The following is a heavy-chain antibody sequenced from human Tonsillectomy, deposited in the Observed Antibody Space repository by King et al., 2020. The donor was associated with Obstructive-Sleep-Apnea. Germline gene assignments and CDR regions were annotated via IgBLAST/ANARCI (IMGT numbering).Heavy chain of an antibody. CDR2: ISGYNGNR. D-gene: IGHD2-2*01. Sequence: QLVQSGAEVKKPGASVKVSCKASGYTFTSYSINWVRQAPGQGLEWLGWISGYNGNRNYAQKLQGRVTMTTDTPTSTAYMELRSLTSDDTAVYYCAREVCSTSCYDYYYGMDVWGQGTTVTVSS. J-gene: IGHJ6*02. CDR3: AREVCSTSCYDYYYGMDV. V-gene: IGHV1-18*04. CDR1: GYTFTSYS.